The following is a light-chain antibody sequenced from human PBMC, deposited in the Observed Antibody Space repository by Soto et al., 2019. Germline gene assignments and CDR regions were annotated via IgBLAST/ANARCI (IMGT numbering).Light chain of an antibody. V-gene: IGKV1-39*01. CDR1: QSISSY. CDR2: AAS. Sequence: DIPMTQSPSSLSASVGDRVTITCRASQSISSYLNWYQQKPGKAPQLLIYAASILQSGVPSRFSGSGSETDFTLTISSLQPEGFAAYYCQHSYSTPATFGQGTKLEIK. J-gene: IGKJ2*01. CDR3: QHSYSTPAT.